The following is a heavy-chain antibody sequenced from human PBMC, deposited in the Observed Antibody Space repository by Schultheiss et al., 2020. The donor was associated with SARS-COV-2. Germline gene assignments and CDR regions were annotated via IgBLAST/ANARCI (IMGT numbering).Heavy chain of an antibody. CDR1: GYTFTSYG. V-gene: IGHV1-69*06. D-gene: IGHD2-21*02. CDR2: IIPIFGTA. J-gene: IGHJ4*02. Sequence: SVKVSCKASGYTFTSYGISWVRQAPGQGLEWMGGIIPIFGTANYAQKFQGRVTITADKSTSTAYMELSSLRSEDTAVYYCARDPFGPQAYCGGDCHSLFDYWGQGTLVTVSS. CDR3: ARDPFGPQAYCGGDCHSLFDY.